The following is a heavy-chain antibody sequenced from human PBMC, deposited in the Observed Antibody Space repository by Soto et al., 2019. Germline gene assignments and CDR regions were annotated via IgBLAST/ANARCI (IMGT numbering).Heavy chain of an antibody. CDR3: AKDRYYDFWSGYYIPFDY. CDR1: GITISTYA. V-gene: IGHV3-23*01. CDR2: ISTNDGDT. J-gene: IGHJ4*02. D-gene: IGHD3-3*01. Sequence: GGSLRLYCAASGITISTYAISWVRQDPGKGLEWVSAISTNDGDTYYADSVKGRFTISRDSSKNTRYLQMNSLRAEDTAVYYCAKDRYYDFWSGYYIPFDYWGQGTLVTVSS.